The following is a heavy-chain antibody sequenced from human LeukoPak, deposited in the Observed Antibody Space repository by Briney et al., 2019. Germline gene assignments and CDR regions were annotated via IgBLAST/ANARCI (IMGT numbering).Heavy chain of an antibody. D-gene: IGHD3-10*02. CDR2: ISSSSSYI. J-gene: IGHJ4*02. Sequence: PGGSLRLSCAASGFTLSSYSMKWVRQAPGKGLEWVSFISSSSSYIYYADSAKGRFTISRDNAKNSLYLQMNSLRAEDTAVYYCARGTMFPYYFDYWGQGTLVTVSS. CDR1: GFTLSSYS. V-gene: IGHV3-21*01. CDR3: ARGTMFPYYFDY.